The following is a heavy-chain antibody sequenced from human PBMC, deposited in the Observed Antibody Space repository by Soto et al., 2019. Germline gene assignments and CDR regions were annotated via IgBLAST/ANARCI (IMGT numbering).Heavy chain of an antibody. Sequence: EVQLVESGGGLVQPGGSLRLSCAASGFTFSSYSMNWVRQAPGKGLEWVSYISSSRSTIYYADSVKGRFTISRDNAKNSLYLQMNSLRAKDTAVYYCARDCPGSSTTCYGNEWFDSWGQGTLVTVSS. CDR3: ARDCPGSSTTCYGNEWFDS. J-gene: IGHJ5*01. CDR1: GFTFSSYS. CDR2: ISSSRSTI. D-gene: IGHD2-2*01. V-gene: IGHV3-48*01.